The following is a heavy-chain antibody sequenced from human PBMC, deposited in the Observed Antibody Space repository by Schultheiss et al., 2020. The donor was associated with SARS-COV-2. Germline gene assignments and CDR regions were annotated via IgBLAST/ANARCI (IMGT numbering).Heavy chain of an antibody. CDR3: ARPMYSSGWYGFDY. Sequence: SVKVSCKASGYTFTSYGISWVRQAPGQGLEWMGGIIPIFGTANYAQKFHGRVTITADESTSTAYMELSSLRSEDTAVYYCARPMYSSGWYGFDYWGQGTLVTVSS. CDR2: IIPIFGTA. CDR1: GYTFTSYG. V-gene: IGHV1-69*13. D-gene: IGHD6-19*01. J-gene: IGHJ4*02.